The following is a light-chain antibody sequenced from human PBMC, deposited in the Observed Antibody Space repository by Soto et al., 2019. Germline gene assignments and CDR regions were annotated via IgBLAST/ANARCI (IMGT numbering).Light chain of an antibody. CDR3: QQYGSSTTWT. Sequence: VMTQSPDTLSVSPGERVTLSCRASQSVGSDLAWYRQKPGQAPRLLIYGASSRATGIPDRFSGSGSGTDFTLTISRLEPEDSAVYYCQQYGSSTTWTFGQGTKVDI. J-gene: IGKJ1*01. V-gene: IGKV3-20*01. CDR2: GAS. CDR1: QSVGSD.